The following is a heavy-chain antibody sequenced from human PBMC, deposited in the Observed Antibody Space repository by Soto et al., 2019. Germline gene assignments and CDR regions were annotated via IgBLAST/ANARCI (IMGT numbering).Heavy chain of an antibody. J-gene: IGHJ6*02. Sequence: GVSLRLSCAASGFTFSSYAMHWVRQAPGKGLEWVAVISYDGSNKYYADSVKGRFTISRDNSKNTLYLQMNSLRAEDTAVYYCARDSVLMVYVYYGMDVWGQGTTVTVSS. V-gene: IGHV3-30-3*01. D-gene: IGHD2-8*01. CDR1: GFTFSSYA. CDR3: ARDSVLMVYVYYGMDV. CDR2: ISYDGSNK.